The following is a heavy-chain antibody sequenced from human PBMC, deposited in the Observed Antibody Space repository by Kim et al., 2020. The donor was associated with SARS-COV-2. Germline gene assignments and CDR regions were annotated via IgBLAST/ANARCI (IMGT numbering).Heavy chain of an antibody. CDR2: ISGSSSLI. CDR3: ARWEGMGAAGTDF. CDR1: GFTFKSYT. Sequence: GGSLRLSCEASGFTFKSYTMNWVRQAPGKGLEWVASISGSSSLIFYADPVKGRFSVSRNNANNLLFLHLTNVGVEDSTIYYCARWEGMGAAGTDFWGHGT. D-gene: IGHD6-13*01. V-gene: IGHV3-21*06. J-gene: IGHJ4*01.